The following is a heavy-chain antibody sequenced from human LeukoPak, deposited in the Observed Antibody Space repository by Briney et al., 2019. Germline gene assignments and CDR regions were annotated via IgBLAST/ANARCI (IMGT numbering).Heavy chain of an antibody. V-gene: IGHV4-34*01. J-gene: IGHJ4*02. CDR3: ARGVAAAADY. D-gene: IGHD6-13*01. CDR1: GGSFSGYY. CDR2: INHSGST. Sequence: PSETLSLTCAVYGGSFSGYYWSWIRQPPGKGLEWTGEINHSGSTNYNPSLKSRVTISVDTSKNQFSLKLSSVTAADTAVYYCARGVAAAADYWGQGALVTVSS.